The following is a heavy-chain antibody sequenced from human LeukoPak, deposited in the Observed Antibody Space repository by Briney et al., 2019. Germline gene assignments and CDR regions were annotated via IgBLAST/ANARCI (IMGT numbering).Heavy chain of an antibody. V-gene: IGHV3-23*01. D-gene: IGHD1-26*01. CDR3: AKFRLEWELQGAFDF. CDR2: SSASGGNI. Sequence: PGESLRLSCEISGFTFNDYAMSWVRQAPGKGLEWVAASSASGGNIYYADSLKGRFTISRDNSKNMFYLQMNNLRAEDTAIYYCAKFRLEWELQGAFDFWGPGTLVTVLS. CDR1: GFTFNDYA. J-gene: IGHJ3*01.